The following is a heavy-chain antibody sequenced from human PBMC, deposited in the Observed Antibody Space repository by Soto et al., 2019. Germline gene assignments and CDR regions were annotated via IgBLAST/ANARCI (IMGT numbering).Heavy chain of an antibody. J-gene: IGHJ6*02. D-gene: IGHD2-2*01. V-gene: IGHV3-30*18. CDR2: ISFNGANK. CDR3: AKDYEYCIRGDCYSAYYGMDV. CDR1: GFIFSGYG. Sequence: QVQLVESGGGVVQPGTSLRLACETSGFIFSGYGMHWVRQAPGKGLEWVAAISFNGANKYYVDSVKGRFTISRDSSKNSVYLQMDSLEPEDTAVYYCAKDYEYCIRGDCYSAYYGMDVWGQGTTVTVSS.